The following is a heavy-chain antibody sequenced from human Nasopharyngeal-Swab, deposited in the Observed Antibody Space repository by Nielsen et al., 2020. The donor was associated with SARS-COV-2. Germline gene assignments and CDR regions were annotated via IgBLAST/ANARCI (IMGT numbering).Heavy chain of an antibody. V-gene: IGHV1-18*01. J-gene: IGHJ4*02. CDR3: ARFVYSTGWYSLDY. CDR1: GYTFANYG. Sequence: ASVKVSCKASGYTFANYGFSWVRQAPGQGLEWMGWISIHNGNTNYAQKLQGRVTMTTDTSTSTAYMELRSLRSDDTAVYYCARFVYSTGWYSLDYWGQGTLVTVSS. D-gene: IGHD6-19*01. CDR2: ISIHNGNT.